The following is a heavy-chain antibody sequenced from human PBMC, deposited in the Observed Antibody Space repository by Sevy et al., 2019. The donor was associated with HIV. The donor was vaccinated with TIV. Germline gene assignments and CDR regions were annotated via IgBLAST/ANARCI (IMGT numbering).Heavy chain of an antibody. J-gene: IGHJ6*03. CDR3: AKVGTRSGWYSYYYYYMDV. Sequence: GGSLRLSCAASGFTFSSYGMHWVRQAPGKGLEWVAVIWYDGSNKYYADSVKGRFTISRDNSKNTLYLQMNSLRAEDTAVYYCAKVGTRSGWYSYYYYYMDVWGKGTTVTASS. CDR2: IWYDGSNK. CDR1: GFTFSSYG. V-gene: IGHV3-33*06. D-gene: IGHD6-19*01.